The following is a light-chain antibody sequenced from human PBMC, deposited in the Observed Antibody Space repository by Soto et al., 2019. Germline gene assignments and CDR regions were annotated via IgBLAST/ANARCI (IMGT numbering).Light chain of an antibody. CDR3: GTWDSSLSAGV. V-gene: IGLV1-51*01. CDR2: DNN. Sequence: QSVLTQPPSVSAAPGEKVTISCSGSSSNIGNNYVSWYQQLPGTAPKLLVYDNNKRPSGIPDRFSGSKCGTSATLVITGLQTAEDADYYCGTWDSSLSAGVFGEGTQLTDL. CDR1: SSNIGNNY. J-gene: IGLJ2*01.